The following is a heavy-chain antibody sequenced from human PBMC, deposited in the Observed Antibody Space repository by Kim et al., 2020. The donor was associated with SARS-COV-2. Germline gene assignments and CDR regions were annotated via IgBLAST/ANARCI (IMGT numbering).Heavy chain of an antibody. CDR3: ARLHRGPVVVTATLDY. D-gene: IGHD2-21*02. CDR1: GFTFSDYY. CDR2: ISSSGSTI. J-gene: IGHJ4*02. V-gene: IGHV3-11*01. Sequence: GGSLRLSCAASGFTFSDYYMSWIRQAPGKGLEWVSYISSSGSTIYYADSVKGRFTISRDNAKNSLYLQMNSLRAEDTAVYYCARLHRGPVVVTATLDYWGQGTLVTVSS.